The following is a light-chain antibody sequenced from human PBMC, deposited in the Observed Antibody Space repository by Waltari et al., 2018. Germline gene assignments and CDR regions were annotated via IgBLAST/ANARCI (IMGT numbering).Light chain of an antibody. V-gene: IGKV1-5*03. CDR2: KAS. CDR1: RSLSSW. CDR3: QQYSTYLRT. J-gene: IGKJ1*01. Sequence: DIQMTQSPSTLSASVGAKVTITCRASRSLSSWLAWYQQRPGKAPRLLIYKASTLESGVPSRFSGSGSGTEVTLTITGLQPDDFATYYGQQYSTYLRTFGQGTKVEIK.